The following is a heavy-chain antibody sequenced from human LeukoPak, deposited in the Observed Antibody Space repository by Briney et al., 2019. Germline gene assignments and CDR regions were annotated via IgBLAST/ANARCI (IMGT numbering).Heavy chain of an antibody. CDR2: INPSGGST. CDR1: GYTFTSYY. D-gene: IGHD3-22*01. J-gene: IGHJ4*02. V-gene: IGHV1-46*01. CDR3: ARAHYPPHSYDSSGYYLDY. Sequence: ASVKVSCKASGYTFTSYYIHWVRQAPGQGLEWMGIINPSGGSTSYAQKFQGRVTMTRDMSTSTVYMELSSLRSEDTAVYYCARAHYPPHSYDSSGYYLDYGAREPWSPSPQ.